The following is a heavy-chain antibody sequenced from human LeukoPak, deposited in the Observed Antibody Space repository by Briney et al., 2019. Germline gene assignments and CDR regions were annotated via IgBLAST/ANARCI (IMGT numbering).Heavy chain of an antibody. Sequence: GGSLRLSCVASGFTFSTYWMHWVRQAPGKGLVWVSRINSDGSSTGYADSVKGRFTISRDNAKNTLYLQMNSLRAEDTAVYYCARDGYYYDSSGYYRLSSFDYWGQGTLVTVSS. CDR1: GFTFSTYW. J-gene: IGHJ4*02. CDR3: ARDGYYYDSSGYYRLSSFDY. CDR2: INSDGSST. D-gene: IGHD3-22*01. V-gene: IGHV3-74*01.